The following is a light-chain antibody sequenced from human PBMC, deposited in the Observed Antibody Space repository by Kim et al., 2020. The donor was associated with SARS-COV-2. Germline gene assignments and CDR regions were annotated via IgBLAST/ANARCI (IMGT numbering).Light chain of an antibody. CDR1: NIETKS. V-gene: IGLV3-21*04. CDR3: QVWDTTSDQLI. CDR2: YDT. Sequence: SYELTQPPSVSVAPGKTARITCGGNNIETKSVHWYQQKPGQAPVLVIYYDTDRPSGIPERFSGSNSGNTATLTISRVEAGDEADYYCQVWDTTSDQLIFGGGTQLTVL. J-gene: IGLJ2*01.